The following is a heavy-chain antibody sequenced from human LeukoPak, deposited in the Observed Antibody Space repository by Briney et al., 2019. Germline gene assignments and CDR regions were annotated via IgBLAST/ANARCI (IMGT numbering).Heavy chain of an antibody. V-gene: IGHV3-48*03. CDR2: ISSSGSTI. CDR3: AELGIAMIGGV. D-gene: IGHD3-10*02. CDR1: GFTFSSYE. Sequence: GGSLRLSCAASGFTFSSYEVNWVRQAPGKGLEWVSYISSSGSTIYYADSVKGRFTISRGNAKNSLYLQMNSLRAEDTAVSYCAELGIAMIGGVWGKGTTVTVSS. J-gene: IGHJ6*04.